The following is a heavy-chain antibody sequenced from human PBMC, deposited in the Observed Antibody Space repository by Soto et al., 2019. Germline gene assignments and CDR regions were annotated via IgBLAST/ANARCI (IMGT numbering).Heavy chain of an antibody. D-gene: IGHD6-19*01. Sequence: QVQLVQSGAEVKKPGASVKVSCKASGYTFTSYAMHWVRQAPGQRLEWMGWINAGNGNTKYSQKFQGRVTITRDTSASTAYMELSSLRSEDTAVYYCARATPIEVALSFSGDYWGQGTLVTVSS. J-gene: IGHJ4*02. CDR3: ARATPIEVALSFSGDY. V-gene: IGHV1-3*01. CDR2: INAGNGNT. CDR1: GYTFTSYA.